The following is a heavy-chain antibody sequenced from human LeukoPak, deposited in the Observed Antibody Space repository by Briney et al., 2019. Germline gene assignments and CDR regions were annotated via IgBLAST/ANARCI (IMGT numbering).Heavy chain of an antibody. CDR2: IYSDGTT. CDR1: GFTVSSNY. D-gene: IGHD1-26*01. V-gene: IGHV3-53*01. CDR3: ARDLREHGVFDI. Sequence: GGSLRLSCAASGFTVSSNYMSWVRQAPGKGLEWVSIIYSDGTTYYAASVKGRFGISRDNSKNTVDLQMNSLRAEDTAVYYCARDLREHGVFDIWGQGTMVTVSS. J-gene: IGHJ3*02.